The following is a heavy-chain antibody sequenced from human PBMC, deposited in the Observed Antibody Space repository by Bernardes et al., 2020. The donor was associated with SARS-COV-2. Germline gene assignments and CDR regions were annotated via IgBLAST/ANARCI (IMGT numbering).Heavy chain of an antibody. J-gene: IGHJ4*02. CDR2: IDTDGSIT. CDR1: GFIFSSYW. V-gene: IGHV3-74*01. D-gene: IGHD3-10*01. CDR3: VRDAGGAGSL. Sequence: GGSLILSCAASGFIFSSYWMHWVRRVPGEGLVWVSRIDTDGSITNYADSVQGRFTISRDNARNTLFLQMNSLRAEDTAVYYCVRDAGGAGSLWGQGTLVTVSS.